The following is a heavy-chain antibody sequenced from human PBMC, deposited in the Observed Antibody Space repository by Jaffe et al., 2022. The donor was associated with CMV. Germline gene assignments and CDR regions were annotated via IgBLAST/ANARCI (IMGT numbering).Heavy chain of an antibody. CDR3: ARAHGSGWLIGF. Sequence: EVQLVESGGGLVQPGGSLRLSCAASGFTFSTYSMNWVRQAPGKGLEWVSYISSSSSTIYYADSVKGRATISRDNAKNSLYLQMNSLRDEDTAVYYCARAHGSGWLIGFWGQGTLVTVSS. CDR2: ISSSSSTI. J-gene: IGHJ4*02. V-gene: IGHV3-48*02. CDR1: GFTFSTYS. D-gene: IGHD6-19*01.